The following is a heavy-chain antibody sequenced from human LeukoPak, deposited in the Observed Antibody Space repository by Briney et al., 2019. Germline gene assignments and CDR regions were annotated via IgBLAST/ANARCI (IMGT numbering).Heavy chain of an antibody. CDR3: ARGPIPAAGRYCYGMDV. CDR2: IYYIGST. D-gene: IGHD6-13*01. J-gene: IGHJ6*02. Sequence: SETLSLTCTVSGGSISNYYWSWIRQPPGKGLEWIGYIYYIGSTNYNPSLKSRVTISVDTSKNQFSLKLTSVTAADTAVFYCARGPIPAAGRYCYGMDVWGQGTTVTVSS. CDR1: GGSISNYY. V-gene: IGHV4-59*01.